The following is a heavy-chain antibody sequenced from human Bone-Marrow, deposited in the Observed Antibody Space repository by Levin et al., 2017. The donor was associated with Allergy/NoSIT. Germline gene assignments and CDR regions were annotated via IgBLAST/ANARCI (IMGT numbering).Heavy chain of an antibody. D-gene: IGHD3-10*01. CDR2: LSSGWSR. J-gene: IGHJ3*01. CDR3: AREVRGGNGDGFDV. V-gene: IGHV3-69-1*02. Sequence: PGGSLRLSCGASGFTISDYNMHWVRQVPGQGLQWVSYLSSGWSRTPDQGRFTISSDTAENSLYLHMDSLRTEDTAVYYCAREVRGGNGDGFDVWGQGTLVTFSS. CDR1: GFTISDYN.